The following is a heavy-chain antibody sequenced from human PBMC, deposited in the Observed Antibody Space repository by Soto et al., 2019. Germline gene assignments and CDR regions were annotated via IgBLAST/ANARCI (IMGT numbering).Heavy chain of an antibody. CDR1: GYSFTSYW. CDR3: ARHEAASAESDY. J-gene: IGHJ4*02. D-gene: IGHD5-18*01. Sequence: PGESLKISCKGSGYSFTSYWISWVRQMPGKGLEWMGRIDPSDSYTNYSPSFQGHVTISADKSISTAYLQWSSLKASDTAMYYCARHEAASAESDYWGQGTLVTVSS. CDR2: IDPSDSYT. V-gene: IGHV5-10-1*01.